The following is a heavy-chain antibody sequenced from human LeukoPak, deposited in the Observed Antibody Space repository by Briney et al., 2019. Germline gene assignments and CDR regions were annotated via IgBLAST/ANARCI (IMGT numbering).Heavy chain of an antibody. V-gene: IGHV3-23*01. CDR2: ITASSGTT. CDR3: ANALRHNSGCYYQH. Sequence: GGSLRLSCAASGFTFRSFGMTWVRQAPGKGLEWVSGITASSGTTYYADSVKGRFTISRDNSKNTLYLQMNSLRAEDTAVYYCANALRHNSGCYYQHWGQGTLVTVSS. J-gene: IGHJ1*01. D-gene: IGHD6-19*01. CDR1: GFTFRSFG.